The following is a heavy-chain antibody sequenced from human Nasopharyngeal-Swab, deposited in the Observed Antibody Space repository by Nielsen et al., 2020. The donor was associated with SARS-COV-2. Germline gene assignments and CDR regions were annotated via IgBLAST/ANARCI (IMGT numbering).Heavy chain of an antibody. J-gene: IGHJ6*03. V-gene: IGHV4-61*01. CDR2: IYYSGST. CDR3: ARVLKYDFWSGYYTGGDYYYMDV. Sequence: SETLSLTCTVSGGSVSSGSYYWSWTRQPPGKGLEWIGYIYYSGSTNYNPSLKSRVTISVDTSKNQFSLKLSSVTAADTAVYYCARVLKYDFWSGYYTGGDYYYMDVWGKGTTVTVSS. D-gene: IGHD3-3*01. CDR1: GGSVSSGSYY.